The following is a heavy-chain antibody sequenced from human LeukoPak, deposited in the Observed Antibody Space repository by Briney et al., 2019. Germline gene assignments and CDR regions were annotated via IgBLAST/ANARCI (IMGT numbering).Heavy chain of an antibody. D-gene: IGHD4-17*01. J-gene: IGHJ4*02. V-gene: IGHV4-39*01. CDR2: IYYSGTT. CDR3: ARQMNTVTADY. CDR1: GGSINSNCCN. Sequence: SETLSLTCTVSGGSINSNCCNWGWFRQPPGKGLEWIGSIYYSGTTYYRPSLGSRVTISIDTSKNQFSLRLSSVTAADTAVYYCARQMNTVTADYWGQGTLVTVSS.